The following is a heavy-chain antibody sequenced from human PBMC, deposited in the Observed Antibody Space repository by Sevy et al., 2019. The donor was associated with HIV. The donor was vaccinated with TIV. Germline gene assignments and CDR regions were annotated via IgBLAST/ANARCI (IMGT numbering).Heavy chain of an antibody. V-gene: IGHV4-38-2*01. Sequence: SETLSLTCAVSNYSISNGYYWGWIRQPPGKGLEWIGNGYHGGSTYYNPSLQSRVTISLDTSKNHFSLRLRSVTAADTAVYYCARASGGDRLDYYGMDVWGQGTTVTVSS. D-gene: IGHD2-21*02. J-gene: IGHJ6*02. CDR2: GYHGGST. CDR3: ARASGGDRLDYYGMDV. CDR1: NYSISNGYY.